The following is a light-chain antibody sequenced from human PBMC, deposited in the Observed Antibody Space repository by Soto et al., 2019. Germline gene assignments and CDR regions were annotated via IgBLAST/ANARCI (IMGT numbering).Light chain of an antibody. V-gene: IGKV1-27*01. CDR3: QQYNRAPVI. CDR1: RDIDNS. Sequence: DIQVTHSPPSLSASVGARLTVTRRATRDIDNSLDWYQQVPGKAPKLLIYAASTLQSGVPSRFRGSGSGTAFILTITSLQPEDVATYYCQQYNRAPVIFGQGTKVDIK. CDR2: AAS. J-gene: IGKJ1*01.